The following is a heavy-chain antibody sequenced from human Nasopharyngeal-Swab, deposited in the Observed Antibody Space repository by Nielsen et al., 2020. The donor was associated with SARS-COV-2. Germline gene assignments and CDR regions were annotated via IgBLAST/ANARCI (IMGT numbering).Heavy chain of an antibody. J-gene: IGHJ5*02. Sequence: ASVKVSCKASGYTFTNYNLHWVRQAPGQGLEWMGVINPSGGSANYAQKFQGRVTTTRDTSTNIVYMELSSLESEDTAVHYCARSAVAAAGWGWFDPWGQGTLVTVPQ. V-gene: IGHV1-46*01. D-gene: IGHD6-13*01. CDR1: GYTFTNYN. CDR3: ARSAVAAAGWGWFDP. CDR2: INPSGGSA.